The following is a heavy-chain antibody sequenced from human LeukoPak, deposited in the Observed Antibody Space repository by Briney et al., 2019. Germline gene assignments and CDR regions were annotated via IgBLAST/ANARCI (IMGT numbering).Heavy chain of an antibody. CDR1: GFTFSSYA. CDR2: ISGSGGST. V-gene: IGHV3-23*01. J-gene: IGHJ4*02. Sequence: PGGSLRLSCAASGFTFSSYAMSWVRQAPGKGLEWVSAISGSGGSTYYADSVKGRFTISRDNSRNTLYLQMNSLRAEDTAVYYCAKDLTSGNPAYYFDYWGQGTLVIVSS. CDR3: AKDLTSGNPAYYFDY. D-gene: IGHD3-10*01.